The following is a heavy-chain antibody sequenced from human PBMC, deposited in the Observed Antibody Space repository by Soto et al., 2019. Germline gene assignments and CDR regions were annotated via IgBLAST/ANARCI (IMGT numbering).Heavy chain of an antibody. CDR3: ARDPASSMDV. CDR2: IWYDGSKK. CDR1: GFTFSSHG. J-gene: IGHJ6*02. D-gene: IGHD6-25*01. V-gene: IGHV3-33*01. Sequence: QVQLVESGGGVVQPGRSLRLSCAASGFTFSSHGMHWVRQAPGKGLEWVAVIWYDGSKKYYAGSVKGRFTISRDDSKNTLYLEMNSLRAEDTAVYYCARDPASSMDVWCQGTTVIVSS.